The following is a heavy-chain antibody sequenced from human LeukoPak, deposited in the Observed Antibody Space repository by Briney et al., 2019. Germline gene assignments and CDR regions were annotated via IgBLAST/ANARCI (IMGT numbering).Heavy chain of an antibody. CDR1: RFTLSNYW. D-gene: IGHD6-19*01. V-gene: IGHV3-7*01. J-gene: IGHJ4*02. CDR3: ARQRGSGCLDY. Sequence: GGSLRLSCAASRFTLSNYWMSWVRQAPGRGLEWVANIKQDGSETYYVDSVKGRFTTSRDNAKNSLSLQMNSLRAEDTAVYYCARQRGSGCLDYWGQGTLVTVSS. CDR2: IKQDGSET.